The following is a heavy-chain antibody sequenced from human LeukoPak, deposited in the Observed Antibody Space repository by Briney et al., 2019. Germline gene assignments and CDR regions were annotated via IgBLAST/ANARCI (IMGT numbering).Heavy chain of an antibody. CDR2: INHSGST. CDR1: GGSFSGYY. D-gene: IGHD3-9*01. J-gene: IGHJ4*02. Sequence: SETPSLTCAVYGGSFSGYYWSWIRQPPGKGLEWIGEINHSGSTNYNPSLKSRVTISVDTSKNQFSLKLSSVTAADTAVYYCAREILTGYYEYYFDYWGQGTLVTVSS. CDR3: AREILTGYYEYYFDY. V-gene: IGHV4-34*01.